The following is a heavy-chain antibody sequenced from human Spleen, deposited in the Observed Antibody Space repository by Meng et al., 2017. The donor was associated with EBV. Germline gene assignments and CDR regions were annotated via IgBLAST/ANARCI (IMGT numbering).Heavy chain of an antibody. CDR3: AHRRKGITGPNWFDP. V-gene: IGHV2-5*02. J-gene: IGHJ5*02. Sequence: QLTLRESGPPLVKPTQTLPLTCTVSGFSLGSNGVGVGWIRQSPGKPLEWLALIYWDDDKVYSPSLKNRVTITKDTSKNQVVLTMTNVDPVDTATYFCAHRRKGITGPNWFDPWGQGILVTVSS. D-gene: IGHD1-14*01. CDR2: IYWDDDK. CDR1: GFSLGSNGVG.